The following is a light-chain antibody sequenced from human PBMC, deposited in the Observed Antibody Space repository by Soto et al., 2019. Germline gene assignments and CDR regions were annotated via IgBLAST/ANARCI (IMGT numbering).Light chain of an antibody. CDR3: QQYDTYSPFT. Sequence: DIQMTQSPSTLFASVGDRVTITCRASQSISTWLVWYQQKPGKAPKLLIYGASTLQSGVPSRFTGSGSGTEFTLTISSLQPDDVATYYCQQYDTYSPFTFGQGTKLEIK. CDR2: GAS. V-gene: IGKV1-5*01. CDR1: QSISTW. J-gene: IGKJ2*01.